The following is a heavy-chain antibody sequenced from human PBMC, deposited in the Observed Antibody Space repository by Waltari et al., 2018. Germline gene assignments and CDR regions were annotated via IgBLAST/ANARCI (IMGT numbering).Heavy chain of an antibody. CDR2: IAYNGRT. CDR1: GDSINNYY. V-gene: IGHV4-59*01. D-gene: IGHD3-3*01. J-gene: IGHJ4*02. Sequence: QVQLQESGPGLVKPSETLSLTCAVSGDSINNYYWNWIRQPPGKELEWIGYIAYNGRTNYNPFLKSRVTISVDTSKTQFSLKLTSVTSADTAIYYCGRSYDFWSGYPLDYWGPGRLVTVSS. CDR3: GRSYDFWSGYPLDY.